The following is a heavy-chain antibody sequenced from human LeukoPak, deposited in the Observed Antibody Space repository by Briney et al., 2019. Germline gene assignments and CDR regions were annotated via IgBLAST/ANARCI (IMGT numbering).Heavy chain of an antibody. V-gene: IGHV1-69*04. CDR1: RGTFSSYA. D-gene: IGHD2-15*01. Sequence: GASVKVSCKASRGTFSSYAISWVRQAPGQGLEWMGRIIPILGIANYAQKFQGRVTITADKSTSTAYMELSSLRSEDTAVYYCASALTGYCSGGSCYSDWFDPWGQGTLVTVSS. CDR2: IIPILGIA. CDR3: ASALTGYCSGGSCYSDWFDP. J-gene: IGHJ5*02.